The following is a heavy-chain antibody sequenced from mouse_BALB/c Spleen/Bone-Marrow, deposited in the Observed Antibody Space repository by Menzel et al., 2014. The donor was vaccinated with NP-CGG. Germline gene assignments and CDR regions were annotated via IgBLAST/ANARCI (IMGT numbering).Heavy chain of an antibody. J-gene: IGHJ4*01. Sequence: SCAASGDRISDETMGWVRQAPGKGLEWVSTIDTDNGSTYYADSVKGRFTISRDNSKNTLYLQMNSLRAEDTAVYYCAGRDAINQSGPVLEHPLDYWGQGTLVTVS. CDR3: AGRDAINQSGPVLEHPLDY. D-gene: IGHD2-3*01. V-gene: IGHV5-17*01. CDR1: GDRISDET. CDR2: IDTDNGST.